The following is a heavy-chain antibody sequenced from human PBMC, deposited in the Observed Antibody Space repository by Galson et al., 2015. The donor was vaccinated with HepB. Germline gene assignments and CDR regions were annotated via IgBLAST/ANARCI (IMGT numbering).Heavy chain of an antibody. CDR2: ISYDGSNK. D-gene: IGHD3-10*01. CDR1: GFTFSSYG. J-gene: IGHJ6*02. V-gene: IGHV3-30*18. CDR3: AKGQGFGELLPPGVYYYYGMDV. Sequence: SLRLSCAASGFTFSSYGMHWVRQAPGKGLEWVAVISYDGSNKYYADSVKGRFTISRDNSKNTLYLQMSSLRAEDTAVYYCAKGQGFGELLPPGVYYYYGMDVWGQGTTVTVSS.